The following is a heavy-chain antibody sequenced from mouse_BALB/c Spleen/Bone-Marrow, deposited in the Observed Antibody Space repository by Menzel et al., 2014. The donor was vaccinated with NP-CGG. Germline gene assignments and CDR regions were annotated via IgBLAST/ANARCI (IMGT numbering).Heavy chain of an antibody. CDR2: IWRGGST. D-gene: IGHD2-14*01. V-gene: IGHV2-5-1*01. CDR1: GFSLTSYG. Sequence: QVQLQQSGPSLVQPSQSLSITCTVSGFSLTSYGVHWVRQSPGKGLEWLGVIWRGGSTDYNAALMSRLSITKDNSKSQVFFKMNRLQADDTAIYYCAKNRYDYWGQGTTLTVSS. CDR3: AKNRYDY. J-gene: IGHJ2*01.